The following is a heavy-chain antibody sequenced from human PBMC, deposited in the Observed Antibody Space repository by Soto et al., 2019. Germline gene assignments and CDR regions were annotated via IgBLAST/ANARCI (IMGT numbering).Heavy chain of an antibody. D-gene: IGHD3-9*01. CDR2: ISAYNGNA. J-gene: IGHJ4*02. Sequence: QVQLVQSGAEVKKPGASVKVSCKASGYTFTSYRITWVRQATGQGLEWLGRISAYNGNANYAQKLQGRVTMTTDTSTSTAYMELRGLRSDDTAVYYCARDARAYSYILPDSMELEYWGQGTLVTVSS. CDR1: GYTFTSYR. V-gene: IGHV1-18*01. CDR3: ARDARAYSYILPDSMELEY.